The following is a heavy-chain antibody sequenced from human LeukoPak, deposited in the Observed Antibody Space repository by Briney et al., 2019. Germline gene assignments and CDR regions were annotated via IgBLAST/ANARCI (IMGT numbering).Heavy chain of an antibody. CDR1: GFTFSDYY. D-gene: IGHD3-3*01. CDR2: ISSSGSTI. V-gene: IGHV3-11*01. CDR3: ARERWYDFWNGRGMDV. J-gene: IGHJ6*02. Sequence: GGSLRLSCAASGFTFSDYYMSWIRQAPGKGLEWVSYISSSGSTIYYADSVKGRFTISRDNAKNSLYLQMNSLRAEDTAVYYCARERWYDFWNGRGMDVWGQGTTVTVSS.